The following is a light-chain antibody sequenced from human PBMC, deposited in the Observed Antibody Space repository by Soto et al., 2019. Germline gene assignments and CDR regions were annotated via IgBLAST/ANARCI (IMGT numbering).Light chain of an antibody. CDR3: LQHNSYPRT. V-gene: IGKV1-17*01. CDR1: QGIGND. J-gene: IGKJ1*01. CDR2: AAS. Sequence: DIQMTQSPSSLSASVGDRVTITCRASQGIGNDLGWHQQRPGKAPNRLIYAASTLQSGVPSRFSGSGSGTEFTLTISSLQPEDFTTYYCLQHNSYPRTFGQGTKVEIK.